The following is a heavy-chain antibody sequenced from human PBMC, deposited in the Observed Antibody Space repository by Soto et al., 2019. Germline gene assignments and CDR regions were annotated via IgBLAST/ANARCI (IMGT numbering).Heavy chain of an antibody. J-gene: IGHJ5*02. CDR2: ISGSGGST. Sequence: EVQLLESGGGLVQPGGSLRLSCAASGFTFSSYAMSWVRQAPGKGLEWVSAISGSGGSTYYADSVKGRFTISRDNSKNPLYLQMNSLRAEDTAVYYCAKGGQLLWGERWFDPWGQGTLVTVSS. CDR1: GFTFSSYA. CDR3: AKGGQLLWGERWFDP. V-gene: IGHV3-23*01. D-gene: IGHD2-2*01.